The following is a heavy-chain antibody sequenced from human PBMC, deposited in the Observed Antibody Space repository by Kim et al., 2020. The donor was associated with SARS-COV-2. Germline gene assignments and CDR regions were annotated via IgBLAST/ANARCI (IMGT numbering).Heavy chain of an antibody. CDR3: ARGELDY. CDR1: GYTFTNYY. V-gene: IGHV1-46*01. Sequence: ASVKVSCKASGYTFTNYYIHWVRQAPGQGLEWMGIINPSGGTTTYAQKFQGRVTMTRATSTSTVYMELSSMRSEDTAVYYCARGELDYWGQGTLVTVSS. J-gene: IGHJ4*02. CDR2: INPSGGTT.